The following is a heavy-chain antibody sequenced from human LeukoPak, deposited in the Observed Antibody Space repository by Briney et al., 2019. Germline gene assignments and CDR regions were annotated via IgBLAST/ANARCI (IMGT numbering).Heavy chain of an antibody. CDR2: IYPGDSDT. D-gene: IGHD6-13*01. CDR1: GYSFTSYW. V-gene: IGHV5-51*01. Sequence: GESLKISCKGSGYSFTSYWIGWVRQMPGKGLEWMGIIYPGDSDTRYSPSFQGQVAISADKSISTAYLQWSSLKASGTAMYYCASAPSIAAAGMGYFDYWGQGTLVTVSS. J-gene: IGHJ4*02. CDR3: ASAPSIAAAGMGYFDY.